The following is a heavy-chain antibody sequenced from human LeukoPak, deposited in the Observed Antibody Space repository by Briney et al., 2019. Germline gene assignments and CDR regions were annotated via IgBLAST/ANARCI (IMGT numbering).Heavy chain of an antibody. V-gene: IGHV4-34*10. CDR2: INHSGST. Sequence: KPSETLSLTCAAYGESFSGHYWSWIRQPPGKGLEWIGEINHSGSTNYNPSRKSRVTMSVDTSKKQFSVQLTFVTVADTGVYYCARRASTTGWSFDSWGQGTQVTVSS. CDR1: GESFSGHY. J-gene: IGHJ4*02. CDR3: ARRASTTGWSFDS. D-gene: IGHD2/OR15-2a*01.